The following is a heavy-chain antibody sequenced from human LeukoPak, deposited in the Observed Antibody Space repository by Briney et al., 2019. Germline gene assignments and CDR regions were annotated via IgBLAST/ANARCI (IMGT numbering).Heavy chain of an antibody. CDR1: GNSISSYY. J-gene: IGHJ4*02. CDR2: IYTSGST. Sequence: SETLSLTCTVSGNSISSYYWSWIRQPAGKGLEWIGRIYTSGSTNYNPSLKSRVTMSVDTSKNQFSLSLSSVTTADTAFYYCARETTGLARYFDYWGQGTLVTVSS. CDR3: ARETTGLARYFDY. D-gene: IGHD4-11*01. V-gene: IGHV4-4*07.